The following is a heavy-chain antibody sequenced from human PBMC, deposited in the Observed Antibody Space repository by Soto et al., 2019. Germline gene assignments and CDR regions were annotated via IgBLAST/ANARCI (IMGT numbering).Heavy chain of an antibody. Sequence: GESLKISCKGSGYSFAIHWVARVRQMPEKGLEWIGTIYPGDSDTKYSSAFRGHVTISADTSVSTAYLQWRSLEATDSAIYYCARYSGSYWHYLDFWGQGTLVTVSS. V-gene: IGHV5-51*01. CDR2: IYPGDSDT. D-gene: IGHD1-26*01. CDR1: GYSFAIHW. CDR3: ARYSGSYWHYLDF. J-gene: IGHJ4*02.